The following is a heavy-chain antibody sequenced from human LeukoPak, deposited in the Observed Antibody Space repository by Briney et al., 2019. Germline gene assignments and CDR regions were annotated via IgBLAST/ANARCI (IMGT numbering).Heavy chain of an antibody. J-gene: IGHJ3*02. CDR3: AKVDGQKAFDI. Sequence: GESLKISCQGSEYTFTSSWIGWVRQMPGKGLEWMGIIYPGDSDTRYSPSFQGQVTISADKSISTAYLQWSSLKASVAAMYYCAKVDGQKAFDIWGQGTMVTVSS. CDR2: IYPGDSDT. V-gene: IGHV5-51*01. CDR1: EYTFTSSW.